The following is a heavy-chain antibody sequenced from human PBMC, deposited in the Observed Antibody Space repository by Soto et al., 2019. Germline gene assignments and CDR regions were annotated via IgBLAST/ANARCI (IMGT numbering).Heavy chain of an antibody. J-gene: IGHJ4*02. V-gene: IGHV1-18*01. CDR2: ISAYNGNT. CDR1: GYTFNSYG. Sequence: GASVKVSSKASGYTFNSYGLSWLRHAPGQGLEWMGWISAYNGNTNYAQKLQGRVTMTTDTSTSTAYMELRSLRSDDTAVYYCERDGGYLSDYWGQGTLVTVSS. CDR3: ERDGGYLSDY. D-gene: IGHD3-16*01.